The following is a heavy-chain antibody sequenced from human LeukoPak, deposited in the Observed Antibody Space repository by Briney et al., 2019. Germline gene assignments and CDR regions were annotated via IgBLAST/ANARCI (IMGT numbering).Heavy chain of an antibody. CDR1: GFTFSSYA. D-gene: IGHD3-10*01. V-gene: IGHV3-30-3*01. Sequence: YPGRSLRLSCAASGFTFSSYAMLWVRQAPGRGLEWVTIISYHGSDKYYADSVKGRFTISRDNSKNTLYLQMDSLRPEDTAVYYCARLGYGSGSPYYYYYGMDVWGQGTTVTGSS. CDR2: ISYHGSDK. J-gene: IGHJ6*02. CDR3: ARLGYGSGSPYYYYYGMDV.